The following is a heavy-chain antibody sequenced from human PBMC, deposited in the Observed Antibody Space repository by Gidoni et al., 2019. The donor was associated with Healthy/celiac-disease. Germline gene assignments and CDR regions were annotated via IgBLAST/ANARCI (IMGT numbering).Heavy chain of an antibody. D-gene: IGHD5-12*01. CDR2: IIPIIGRA. CDR3: ATQTRGYSGYGAYGMDV. V-gene: IGHV1-69*04. J-gene: IGHJ6*02. CDR1: GGTFSSYA. Sequence: QVQLAQSGAEVKKPGSSVKVSCKASGGTFSSYAIRWVLQAPGRGLEWMGRIIPIIGRANYAQKFQGRGTITGDKSTSTADMELSSLRSEYTAVYYCATQTRGYSGYGAYGMDVWGQGTTVTVSS.